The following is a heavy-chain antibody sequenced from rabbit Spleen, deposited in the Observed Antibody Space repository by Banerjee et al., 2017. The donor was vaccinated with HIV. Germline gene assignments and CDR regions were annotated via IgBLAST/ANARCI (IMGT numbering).Heavy chain of an antibody. J-gene: IGHJ6*01. CDR2: IDPLFGST. Sequence: QEQLVESGGGLVQPGGSLKLSCKASGFDFSSYGVSWVRQAPGKGLEWIGYIDPLFGSTNYATWAKGRFTISKTSSTTVTLQMTSLTAADTATYFCARDTSSSFSSYGMDLWGPGTLVTVS. CDR1: GFDFSSYG. D-gene: IGHD1-1*01. V-gene: IGHV1S39*01. CDR3: ARDTSSSFSSYGMDL.